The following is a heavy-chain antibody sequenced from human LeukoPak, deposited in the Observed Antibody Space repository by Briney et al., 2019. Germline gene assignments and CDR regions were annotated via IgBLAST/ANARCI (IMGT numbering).Heavy chain of an antibody. J-gene: IGHJ4*02. Sequence: SETLSLTCTVSGGSISSYYWSWIRQPPGKGLEWIGYIYYSGSTNYNPSLKSRVTISVDTSKNQFPLKLSSVTAADTAVYYCARHFLWFGELMAFDYWGQGTLVTVS. D-gene: IGHD3-10*01. CDR2: IYYSGST. CDR3: ARHFLWFGELMAFDY. CDR1: GGSISSYY. V-gene: IGHV4-59*08.